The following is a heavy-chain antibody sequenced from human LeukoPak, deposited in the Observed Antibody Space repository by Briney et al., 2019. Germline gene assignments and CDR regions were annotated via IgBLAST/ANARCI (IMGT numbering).Heavy chain of an antibody. CDR3: ARGEYDYVWGSYRYTGDFDY. CDR2: ISAYNGNT. CDR1: GYTFTSYG. D-gene: IGHD3-16*02. J-gene: IGHJ4*02. Sequence: ASVKVSCKASGYTFTSYGINWVRQAPGQGLEWMGWISAYNGNTNYAQKLQGRVTMTTDTSTSTAYMELRSLRSDDTAVYYCARGEYDYVWGSYRYTGDFDYWGQGTLVTVSS. V-gene: IGHV1-18*01.